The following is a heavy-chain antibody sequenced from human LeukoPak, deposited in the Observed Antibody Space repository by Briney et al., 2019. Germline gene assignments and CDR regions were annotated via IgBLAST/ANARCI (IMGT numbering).Heavy chain of an antibody. Sequence: PSETLSLTCTVSGGSISGYYWTWIRQPPGKGLEWIGYIYHSGSTTYNPSLKSRVTTSVDTSKNQFSLKLSSVTAADTAVYYCARQKDWNGFDPWGQGTLVTVSS. J-gene: IGHJ5*02. V-gene: IGHV4-59*08. D-gene: IGHD3/OR15-3a*01. CDR1: GGSISGYY. CDR3: ARQKDWNGFDP. CDR2: IYHSGST.